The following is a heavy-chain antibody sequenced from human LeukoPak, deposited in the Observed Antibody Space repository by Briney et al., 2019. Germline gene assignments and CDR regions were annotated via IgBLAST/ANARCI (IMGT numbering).Heavy chain of an antibody. CDR3: ARGDSVPLGGGNLLRVLYFRD. Sequence: ASVKVSCKASGGSFTSCPFHWVRQAPGQGLEWMGGIIPMFGSTDYAQKFQGRLTITADESTTTAYLELSSLRSEDTAVYYCARGDSVPLGGGNLLRVLYFRDWGQGTLVAVSS. CDR1: GGSFTSCP. J-gene: IGHJ1*01. CDR2: IIPMFGST. V-gene: IGHV1-69*13. D-gene: IGHD4-23*01.